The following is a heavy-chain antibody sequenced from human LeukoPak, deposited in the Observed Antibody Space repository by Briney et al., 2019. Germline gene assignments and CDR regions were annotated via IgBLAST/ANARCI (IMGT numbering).Heavy chain of an antibody. V-gene: IGHV4-39*07. CDR1: GGSISSSSYY. D-gene: IGHD4-17*01. CDR3: ARVVGFYGDYGGDAFDI. Sequence: SETLSLTCTVSGGSISSSSYYWGWIRQPPGKGLEWIGSIYYSGSTYYNPSLKSQVTISVDTSKNQFSLKLSSVTAADTAVYYCARVVGFYGDYGGDAFDIWGQGTMVTVSS. CDR2: IYYSGST. J-gene: IGHJ3*02.